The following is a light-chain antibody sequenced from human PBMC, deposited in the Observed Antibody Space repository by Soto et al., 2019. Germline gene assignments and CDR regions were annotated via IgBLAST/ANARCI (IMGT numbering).Light chain of an antibody. V-gene: IGKV3-20*01. CDR1: QSVSSSY. J-gene: IGKJ2*01. Sequence: ENVLTQSPGTLSLSPGERATLSCRASQSVSSSYLAWYQQKPGQAPRLLIYGASSRATGIPDRFSGSGSGKDFTLTISRLETEDFAVYYCQQYGSSPMYTFGQGTKLEIK. CDR3: QQYGSSPMYT. CDR2: GAS.